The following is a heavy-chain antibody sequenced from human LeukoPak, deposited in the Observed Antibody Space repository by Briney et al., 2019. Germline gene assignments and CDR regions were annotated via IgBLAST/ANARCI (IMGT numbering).Heavy chain of an antibody. J-gene: IGHJ4*02. V-gene: IGHV3-74*01. CDR2: INSVGSST. Sequence: GGSLRLSCTASGFTFSRYWMYWVRQAPGKGLVWVSRINSVGSSTSYADSVKGRFTISRDNAKNTLYLKMNSLRVEDTAIYYCARDRDGDYSLDYWRQGTLVTVSS. CDR1: GFTFSRYW. D-gene: IGHD4-17*01. CDR3: ARDRDGDYSLDY.